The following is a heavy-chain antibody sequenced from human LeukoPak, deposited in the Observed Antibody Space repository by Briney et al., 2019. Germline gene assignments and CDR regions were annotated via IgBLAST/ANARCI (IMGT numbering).Heavy chain of an antibody. Sequence: ASVKVSCKASGGTFSSYAISWVRQAPGQGLEWMGRISAYNGNTNCAQKLQGRVTMTTDTSTSTAFMELRSLRSDDTAVYYCARGGPQNYYGSGSYYYYYGMDVWGQGTTVTVSS. V-gene: IGHV1-18*01. CDR1: GGTFSSYA. D-gene: IGHD3-10*01. J-gene: IGHJ6*02. CDR3: ARGGPQNYYGSGSYYYYYGMDV. CDR2: ISAYNGNT.